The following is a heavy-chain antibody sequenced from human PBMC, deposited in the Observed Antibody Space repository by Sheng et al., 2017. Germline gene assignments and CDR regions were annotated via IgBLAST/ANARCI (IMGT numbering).Heavy chain of an antibody. CDR3: ASPFDTVTDYFYYGLDV. Sequence: QVQLVESGGGLVKPGGSLRLSCAASGFTFSDYYMSWIRQAPGKGLEWISYISSSGNTMYYADSVKGRFTISRDNAKNSLFLQMNSLRAEDTAVYYCASPFDTVTDYFYYGLDVWGLGTTVTVSS. D-gene: IGHD3-9*01. J-gene: IGHJ6*02. CDR2: ISSSGNTM. CDR1: GFTFSDYY. V-gene: IGHV3-11*01.